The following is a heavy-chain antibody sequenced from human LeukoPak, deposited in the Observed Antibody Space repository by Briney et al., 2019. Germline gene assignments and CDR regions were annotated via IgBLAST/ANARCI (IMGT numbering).Heavy chain of an antibody. J-gene: IGHJ3*02. V-gene: IGHV3-30*18. CDR3: AKVFNYGDYFDAFDI. CDR2: ISYDGSNK. CDR1: GFTFSSYG. Sequence: GGSLRLSCAASGFTFSSYGMHWVRQAPGKGLEWVAVISYDGSNKYYADSVKGRFTISRDNSKNTLYLQMNSLRAEDTAVYYCAKVFNYGDYFDAFDIWGQGTMVTVSS. D-gene: IGHD4-17*01.